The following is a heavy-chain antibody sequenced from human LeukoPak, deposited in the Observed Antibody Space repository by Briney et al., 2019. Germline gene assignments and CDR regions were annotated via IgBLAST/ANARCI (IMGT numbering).Heavy chain of an antibody. CDR2: ISGSGGST. D-gene: IGHD2-2*01. CDR1: GFTFSSYA. V-gene: IGHV3-23*01. CDR3: ARVRLQLRYAFDI. J-gene: IGHJ3*02. Sequence: GGSLRLSCAASGFTFSSYAMSWVRQAPGKGLEWVSAISGSGGSTYYADSVEGRFTISRDNSKNTLYLQMNSLRAEDTALYYCARVRLQLRYAFDIWGQGTRVTVSS.